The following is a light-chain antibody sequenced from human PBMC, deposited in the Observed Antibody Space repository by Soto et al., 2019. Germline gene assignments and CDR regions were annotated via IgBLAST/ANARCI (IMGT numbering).Light chain of an antibody. CDR1: QSISSSY. V-gene: IGKV3-20*01. Sequence: EIVLTQSPGTLSLSPGERATLSCRASQSISSSYLAWYQQKPGQAPRLLIYGASSRATGIPDRFSGSGSGTDFTLAIRRLEPEDFAVYSCQQYGGSPWTFGQGTKVEIK. CDR2: GAS. CDR3: QQYGGSPWT. J-gene: IGKJ1*01.